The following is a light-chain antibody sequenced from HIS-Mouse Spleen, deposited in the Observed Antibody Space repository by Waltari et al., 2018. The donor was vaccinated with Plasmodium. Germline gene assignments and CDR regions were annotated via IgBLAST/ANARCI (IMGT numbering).Light chain of an antibody. CDR3: MQGTHWPPIFT. Sequence: DVVMTQSPLSLPVTLGQPASISCRSSQSLGYSDGNTYLHWFEQRPGQAPRRLIYKGSDRDSGVPDRFRGSGSGTDFTLKISRVEAEDVGVDYCMQGTHWPPIFTFGPGTKVDIK. CDR2: KGS. V-gene: IGKV2-30*01. J-gene: IGKJ3*01. CDR1: QSLGYSDGNTY.